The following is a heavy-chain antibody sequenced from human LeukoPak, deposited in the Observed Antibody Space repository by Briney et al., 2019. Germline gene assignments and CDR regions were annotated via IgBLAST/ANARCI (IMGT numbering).Heavy chain of an antibody. CDR1: GYSFTSYW. J-gene: IGHJ3*02. CDR3: AILLDCSGGSCTRHAALDI. V-gene: IGHV5-51*01. CDR2: IYPGDSDT. D-gene: IGHD2-15*01. Sequence: GESLKISCKGSGYSFTSYWIGWVRQMPGKGLEWMGIIYPGDSDTRYSPSFQGQVTISADKSISTAYLQWSSLKASDTAMYYCAILLDCSGGSCTRHAALDIWGQGTMVTVSS.